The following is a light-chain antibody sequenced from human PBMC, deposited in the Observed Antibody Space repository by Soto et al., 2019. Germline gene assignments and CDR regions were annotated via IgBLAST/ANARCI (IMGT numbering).Light chain of an antibody. CDR2: AAS. J-gene: IGKJ3*01. V-gene: IGKV1-27*01. CDR1: QDIRNF. CDR3: QKYSSVPV. Sequence: DIQMTQSPTSLSASVGDRVTITCRASQDIRNFVAWYQQKTGKAPKLLIYAASTLQSGVPSRFSGSGSGTDFNLTINSLQPEDVATYSCQKYSSVPVFGPGTKVEIK.